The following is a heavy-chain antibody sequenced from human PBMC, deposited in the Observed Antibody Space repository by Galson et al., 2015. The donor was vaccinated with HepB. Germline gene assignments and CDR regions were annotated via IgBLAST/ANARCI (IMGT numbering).Heavy chain of an antibody. Sequence: SLRLSCAASGFTFSSYSMNWVRQAPGKGLEWVSYISSSSSTIYYADSVKGRFTISRDNAKNSLYLQMNSLRAEDTAVYYCARAPTMGWDGYDKYYYYYGMDVWGQGTTVTVS. CDR1: GFTFSSYS. D-gene: IGHD5-12*01. V-gene: IGHV3-48*01. J-gene: IGHJ6*02. CDR3: ARAPTMGWDGYDKYYYYYGMDV. CDR2: ISSSSSTI.